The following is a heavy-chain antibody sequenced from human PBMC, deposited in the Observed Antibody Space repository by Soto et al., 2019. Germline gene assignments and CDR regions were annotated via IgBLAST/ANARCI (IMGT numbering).Heavy chain of an antibody. CDR2: IIPILGIA. CDR1: GGTFSSYT. Sequence: QVQLVQSGAEVKKPGSSVKVSCKASGGTFSSYTISWVRQAPGQGLEWMGRIIPILGIANYAQKFQGRVTITDGKSTSTAYMELSSLRSEHTAVYYCASTRFGYRSSTSGSAHPDASKSTASYDYYYIDVWGKGTTVTVSS. V-gene: IGHV1-69*02. J-gene: IGHJ6*03. D-gene: IGHD2-2*01. CDR3: ASTRFGYRSSTSGSAHPDASKSTASYDYYYIDV.